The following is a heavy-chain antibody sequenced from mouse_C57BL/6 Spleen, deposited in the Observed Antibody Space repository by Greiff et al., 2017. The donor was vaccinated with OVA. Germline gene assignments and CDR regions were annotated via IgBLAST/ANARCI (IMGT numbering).Heavy chain of an antibody. Sequence: EVQLQQSGPDLVKPGASVKISCKASGYTFTDYYMNWVKQSHGKSLEWIVDINPNNGGTSYNQKFKGKATLTVDKSSSTAKMELRRLTSEDSAVYYCTREDDDGGTWGQGTTLT. J-gene: IGHJ2*01. V-gene: IGHV1-26*01. CDR1: GYTFTDYY. D-gene: IGHD1-1*02. CDR3: TREDDDGGT. CDR2: INPNNGGT.